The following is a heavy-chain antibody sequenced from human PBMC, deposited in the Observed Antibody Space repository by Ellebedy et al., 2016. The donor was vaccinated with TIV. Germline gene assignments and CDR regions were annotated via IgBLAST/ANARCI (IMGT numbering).Heavy chain of an antibody. CDR2: ISRNSARI. J-gene: IGHJ3*02. CDR1: GSTFENYA. Sequence: PGGSRRLSCAASGSTFENYAMHWVRQASGKGLEWVSGISRNSARIGYTDSVKGRITISRDNAKNFLYVQMKSLRPEDTVVYYCAKDLGDYGVTSGAFDMWGQGTMVTVSA. D-gene: IGHD4-17*01. V-gene: IGHV3-9*01. CDR3: AKDLGDYGVTSGAFDM.